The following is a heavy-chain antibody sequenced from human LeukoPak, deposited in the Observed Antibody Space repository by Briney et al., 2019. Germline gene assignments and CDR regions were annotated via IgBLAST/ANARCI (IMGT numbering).Heavy chain of an antibody. CDR3: ARVDCSAGANCYFDY. J-gene: IGHJ4*02. Sequence: PGGSLRLACAASGFEFGRYALHWVRQAPGKGLEWVAVISYDGSNKELADSVRGRFAISRDNSKDRLYLQMNSLRPDDTAVYYCARVDCSAGANCYFDYWGLGTLVAVSP. CDR2: ISYDGSNK. CDR1: GFEFGRYA. V-gene: IGHV3-30*09. D-gene: IGHD2-15*01.